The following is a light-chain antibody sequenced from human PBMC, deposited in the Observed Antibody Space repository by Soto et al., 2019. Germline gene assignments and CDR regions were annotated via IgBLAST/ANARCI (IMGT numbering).Light chain of an antibody. CDR1: QTISNS. Sequence: DIQMTQSPSSLSASVGDRVTITCRATQTISNSLNWYQQRPGKAPNLLIYGASTLQGGVPSRFSGGGSGTDFTLTINSLQPEDSATYLCQESHAFLWGTFGQGTKV. J-gene: IGKJ1*01. CDR3: QESHAFLWGT. V-gene: IGKV1-39*01. CDR2: GAS.